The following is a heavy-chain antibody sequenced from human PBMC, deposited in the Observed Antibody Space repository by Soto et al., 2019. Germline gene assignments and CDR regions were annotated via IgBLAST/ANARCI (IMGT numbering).Heavy chain of an antibody. CDR2: IIPTLPLA. D-gene: IGHD3-10*01. V-gene: IGHV1-69*02. Sequence: SVKVSCKAFGETFSAYTISGGRQAPGSGLEWMGRIIPTLPLANYAQTFRGRLTITADKSTNTAYMELSSLRSDDTAVYYCVRGEDDSSGSYSNLDDWGQGTPVTVSS. CDR3: VRGEDDSSGSYSNLDD. CDR1: GETFSAYT. J-gene: IGHJ4*02.